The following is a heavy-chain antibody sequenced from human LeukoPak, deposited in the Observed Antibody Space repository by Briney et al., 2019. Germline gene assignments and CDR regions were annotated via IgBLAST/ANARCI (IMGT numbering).Heavy chain of an antibody. CDR1: GFTFSSYA. CDR3: ANPRNIVVVPAAITFDWFDP. J-gene: IGHJ5*02. CDR2: ISGSGGST. V-gene: IGHV3-23*01. D-gene: IGHD2-2*02. Sequence: GESLRLSCAASGFTFSSYAMSWVRQAPGKGLEWVLAISGSGGSTYYADSVKGRFTISRDNSKNTLYLQMNSLRAEDTAVYYCANPRNIVVVPAAITFDWFDPWGQGTLVTVSS.